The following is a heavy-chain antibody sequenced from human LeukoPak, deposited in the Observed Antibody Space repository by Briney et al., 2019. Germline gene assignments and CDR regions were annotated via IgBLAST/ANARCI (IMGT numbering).Heavy chain of an antibody. CDR1: GFTFSSYS. J-gene: IGHJ4*02. V-gene: IGHV3-21*01. CDR2: ISSSSSNI. CDR3: ANWYRNRLLFKAFNY. D-gene: IGHD2-21*02. Sequence: GGSLRLSCAASGFTFSSYSMHWVRQAPGKGLEWVSSISSSSSNIYYADSVKGRFTISRDNAKNSLYLQMNSLRAEDTAVYYCANWYRNRLLFKAFNYWGQGTLVTVSS.